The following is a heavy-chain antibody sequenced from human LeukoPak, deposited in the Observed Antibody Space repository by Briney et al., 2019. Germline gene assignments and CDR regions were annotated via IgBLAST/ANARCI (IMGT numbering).Heavy chain of an antibody. CDR3: AREYSSSWVFDY. Sequence: GGSLRLSCAASGFTFSSYWMHWVRQAPGKGLVWVSRINSDGSSTSYADSVKGRFTISRDNAKNTLYLQMNSLRAEDTAEYYCAREYSSSWVFDYWGQGTLVTVSS. J-gene: IGHJ4*02. CDR2: INSDGSST. V-gene: IGHV3-74*01. D-gene: IGHD6-6*01. CDR1: GFTFSSYW.